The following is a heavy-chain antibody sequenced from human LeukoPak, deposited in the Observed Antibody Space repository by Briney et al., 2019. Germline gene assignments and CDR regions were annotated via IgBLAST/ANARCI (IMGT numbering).Heavy chain of an antibody. CDR2: INPSGGST. CDR3: ARDELPSYYYDSSGYYYGGAFDI. CDR1: GYTFTSYY. D-gene: IGHD3-22*01. V-gene: IGHV1-46*01. J-gene: IGHJ3*02. Sequence: ASVKVSCKASGYTFTSYYMHWVRQAPGQGLEWMGIINPSGGSTSYAQKFQGRVTMTRDMSTSTVYMELSSLRSEDTAVYYCARDELPSYYYDSSGYYYGGAFDIWGQGTMVTVSS.